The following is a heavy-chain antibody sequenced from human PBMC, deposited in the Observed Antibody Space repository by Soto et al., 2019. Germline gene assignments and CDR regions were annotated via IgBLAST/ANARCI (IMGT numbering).Heavy chain of an antibody. V-gene: IGHV3-53*01. CDR3: ARDQSLVRGVPLRYFDL. CDR2: IYSGGST. D-gene: IGHD3-10*01. CDR1: GFTVSSNY. J-gene: IGHJ2*01. Sequence: GGSLRLSCAASGFTVSSNYMSRVRQAPGKGLEWVSVIYSGGSTYYADSVKGRFTISRDNSKNTLYLQMNSLRAEDTAVYYCARDQSLVRGVPLRYFDLWGRGTMVTVSS.